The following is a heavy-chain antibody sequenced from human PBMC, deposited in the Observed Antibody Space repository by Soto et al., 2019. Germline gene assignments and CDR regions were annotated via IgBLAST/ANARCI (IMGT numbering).Heavy chain of an antibody. CDR3: AKGPCTGVKCYSDYMGV. CDR2: IFWNSGTI. V-gene: IGHV3-9*01. Sequence: DVQLVESGGGLVQPGRSLRLSCEVSGFSFGDYAMHWVRQAPGKGLEWVSGIFWNSGTIAYADSGKGRFTISRDNAKKSLYLQMNSLRPEDTALYYCAKGPCTGVKCYSDYMGVWGKGTTVTVSS. J-gene: IGHJ6*03. D-gene: IGHD2-8*02. CDR1: GFSFGDYA.